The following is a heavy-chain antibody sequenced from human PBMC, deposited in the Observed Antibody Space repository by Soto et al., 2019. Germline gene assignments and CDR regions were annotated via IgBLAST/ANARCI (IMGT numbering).Heavy chain of an antibody. Sequence: QVQLVESGGGVVQPGGSLRLTCAASGFTFSEYGIHWVGQAPGKGLEWVAITSYDGRHTSYVDSVKGRFTISRDNSGNTAFLEMNRLRGEDTAVYYCAKTRNSVINYNYYDNMDVWGQGTTVTVSS. CDR3: AKTRNSVINYNYYDNMDV. CDR1: GFTFSEYG. D-gene: IGHD3-10*01. V-gene: IGHV3-30*18. CDR2: TSYDGRHT. J-gene: IGHJ6*02.